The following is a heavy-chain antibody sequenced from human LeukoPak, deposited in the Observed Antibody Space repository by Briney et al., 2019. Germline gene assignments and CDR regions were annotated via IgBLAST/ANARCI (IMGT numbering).Heavy chain of an antibody. D-gene: IGHD5-18*01. CDR1: GYTFTSYA. CDR2: INAGNGNT. CDR3: ARVTHSYGRSGFDY. Sequence: GASVKVSCKASGYTFTSYAMHWVRQAPGQRLEWMGWINAGNGNTKYSQKFQGRVTMTRDTSTSTVYMELSSLRSEDTAVYYCARVTHSYGRSGFDYWGQGTLVTVSS. V-gene: IGHV1-3*01. J-gene: IGHJ4*02.